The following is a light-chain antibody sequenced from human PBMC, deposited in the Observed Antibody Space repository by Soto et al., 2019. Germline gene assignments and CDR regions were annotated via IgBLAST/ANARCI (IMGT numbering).Light chain of an antibody. J-gene: IGKJ2*01. V-gene: IGKV3-11*01. CDR1: QSVGNY. Sequence: SVLTQSPATLSLSPGERATLSCRASQSVGNYIAWYQQKPGQPPRLLIYDVSNRASGVPARFSGSGSGTEFTLTISSRDTEDFGVYHCKQRSSLTRLYTFGQGTKMEI. CDR2: DVS. CDR3: KQRSSLTRLYT.